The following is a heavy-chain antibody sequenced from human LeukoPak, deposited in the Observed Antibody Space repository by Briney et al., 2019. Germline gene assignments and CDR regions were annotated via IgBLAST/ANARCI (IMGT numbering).Heavy chain of an antibody. CDR2: ISVSGAGT. J-gene: IGHJ6*02. D-gene: IGHD3-22*01. CDR3: AKKEACSGYYPQWNYYGMDV. CDR1: GFTFSSYA. Sequence: GGSLRLSCAASGFTFSSYAMGWVRQAPGKGLEWVSAISVSGAGTYYADSVKGRFTISRDNSKNTLYLQMNSLRAEDTAVYYCAKKEACSGYYPQWNYYGMDVWGQGTTVTVS. V-gene: IGHV3-23*01.